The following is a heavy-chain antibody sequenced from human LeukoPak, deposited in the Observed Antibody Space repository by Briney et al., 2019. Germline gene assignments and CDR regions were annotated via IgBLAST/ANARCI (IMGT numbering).Heavy chain of an antibody. CDR3: ARLGWADAFDI. Sequence: GGSLRLSRAASGFTFSSYWMSWVRQAPGKGLEWVANIKQDGSEKYYVDSVKGRFTISRDNAKNSLYLQMNSLRAEDTAVYYCARLGWADAFDIWGQGTMVTVSS. D-gene: IGHD2-15*01. J-gene: IGHJ3*02. V-gene: IGHV3-7*01. CDR2: IKQDGSEK. CDR1: GFTFSSYW.